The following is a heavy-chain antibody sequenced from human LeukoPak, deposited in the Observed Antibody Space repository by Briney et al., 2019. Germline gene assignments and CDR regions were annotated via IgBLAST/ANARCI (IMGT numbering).Heavy chain of an antibody. CDR1: GYTFTSYG. J-gene: IGHJ5*02. CDR2: ISAYNVNT. V-gene: IGHV1-18*01. D-gene: IGHD1-1*01. Sequence: ASVHFSCHASGYTFTSYGISWVREAPGQGLEWMGWISAYNVNTNYAQKLQGRVTMTTYTCTSTAYMELRSLRSDDTAVYYCARDRRHWNDGNNWFDPWGQGSLVTVSS. CDR3: ARDRRHWNDGNNWFDP.